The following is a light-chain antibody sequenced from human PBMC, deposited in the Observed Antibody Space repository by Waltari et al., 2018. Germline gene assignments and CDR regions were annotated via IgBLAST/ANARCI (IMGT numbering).Light chain of an antibody. Sequence: EIVMTQSPATLAVSPGERATLSCRASQRVDSNLAWYQQKPGQAPRLLIYGASTRATGIPARFRGSGSVTEFTLTISSLQSEDFALYYCHQYNNWPPWTFGQGTKVEVK. CDR2: GAS. V-gene: IGKV3-15*01. CDR1: QRVDSN. CDR3: HQYNNWPPWT. J-gene: IGKJ1*01.